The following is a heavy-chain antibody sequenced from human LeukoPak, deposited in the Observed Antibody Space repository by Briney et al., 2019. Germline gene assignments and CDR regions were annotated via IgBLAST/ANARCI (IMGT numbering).Heavy chain of an antibody. J-gene: IGHJ5*02. Sequence: EASVKVSCKASGYTITGYYMHWVRQAPGQGLEWMGGLNPNSGGTNYAQKFQGRVTMTRDTSISTAYMELSRLRSDDTAVYYCARDIGAVAGQNWFDPWGQGTLVTVSS. CDR3: ARDIGAVAGQNWFDP. V-gene: IGHV1-2*02. CDR1: GYTITGYY. D-gene: IGHD6-19*01. CDR2: LNPNSGGT.